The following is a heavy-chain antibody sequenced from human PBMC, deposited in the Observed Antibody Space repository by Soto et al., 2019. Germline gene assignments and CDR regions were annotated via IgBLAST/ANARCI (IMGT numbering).Heavy chain of an antibody. V-gene: IGHV3-23*01. D-gene: IGHD4-17*01. CDR3: AKAEGDPYDYGDCFDY. CDR2: ISGSGGST. CDR1: GFTFSSYA. J-gene: IGHJ4*02. Sequence: LRLSCAASGFTFSSYAMSWVRQAPGKGLEWVSAISGSGGSTYYADSVKGRFTISRDNSKNTLYLQMNSLRAEDTAVYYCAKAEGDPYDYGDCFDYWGQGTLVTVSS.